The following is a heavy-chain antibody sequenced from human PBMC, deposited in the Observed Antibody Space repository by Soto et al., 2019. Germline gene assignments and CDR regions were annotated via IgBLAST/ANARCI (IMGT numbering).Heavy chain of an antibody. CDR1: GFTFSSYA. CDR3: AKSGRGAVAFDY. CDR2: MSGSGTGT. D-gene: IGHD6-19*01. Sequence: EVQLLESGGGLVQPGGSLRLSCAASGFTFSSYAMSWVRQAPGKGLEWVSTMSGSGTGTYYAYSVTGRFTISRDNSKNTLYLQMNSLRAEDTAVYYSAKSGRGAVAFDYWGQGTLVTVSS. J-gene: IGHJ4*02. V-gene: IGHV3-23*01.